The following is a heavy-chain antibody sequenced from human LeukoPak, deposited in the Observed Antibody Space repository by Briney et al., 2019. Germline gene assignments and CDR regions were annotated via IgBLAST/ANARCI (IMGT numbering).Heavy chain of an antibody. CDR2: INHSGVT. J-gene: IGHJ6*03. CDR3: ARELKWRGYSYGGHYYYYMDV. D-gene: IGHD5-18*01. CDR1: GGSFSGYY. V-gene: IGHV4-34*01. Sequence: SETLSLTCAVYGGSFSGYYWSWIRQPPGEVLEWIGEINHSGVTNYNPSLKSRVTISLDTSKNQFSLNLSSVTAADTAVYYCARELKWRGYSYGGHYYYYMDVWGKGTTVTVSS.